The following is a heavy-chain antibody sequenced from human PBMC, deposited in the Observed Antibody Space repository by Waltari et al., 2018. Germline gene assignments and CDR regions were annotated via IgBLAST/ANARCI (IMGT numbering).Heavy chain of an antibody. D-gene: IGHD2-2*01. V-gene: IGHV4-39*01. J-gene: IGHJ4*02. CDR2: IKYNGYT. CDR3: ASRARRTSDMEVADFYDH. CDR1: GVSINTNNYY. Sequence: QLQLQESGPGLVKPSETLSLTCTVSGVSINTNNYYWGWIRQPPGKGLEWIGTIKYNGYTYYIPSRKIRVSISVDTSKNEISLKLRSATAADTAVYYCASRARRTSDMEVADFYDHWGQGTLVTVSS.